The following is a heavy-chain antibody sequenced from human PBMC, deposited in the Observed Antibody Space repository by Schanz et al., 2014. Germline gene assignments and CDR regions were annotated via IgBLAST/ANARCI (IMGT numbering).Heavy chain of an antibody. V-gene: IGHV1-18*01. CDR2: INTANGNA. D-gene: IGHD3-9*01. CDR1: GYIFINSG. Sequence: QIQLVQSGPEVKKPGATVKVSCKASGYIFINSGISWVRQAPGQSLEWMGWINTANGNAKYSANFQGRVTITRDTSANTAYMELRSLRSDDTAVYYCAKAEYDILTDSYSRLDPWGQGTLVTVSS. CDR3: AKAEYDILTDSYSRLDP. J-gene: IGHJ5*02.